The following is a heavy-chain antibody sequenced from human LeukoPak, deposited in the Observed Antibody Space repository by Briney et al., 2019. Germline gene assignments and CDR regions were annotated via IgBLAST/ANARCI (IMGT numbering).Heavy chain of an antibody. J-gene: IGHJ3*01. CDR1: RFSVSDYW. CDR2: INSDGRRP. CDR3: ARETREAGSGDHQTDSFDG. V-gene: IGHV3-74*01. Sequence: PGGSLRLSCAASRFSVSDYWMHWVRQAPGKGLVWVSRINSDGRRPSYADSVKGRFTISRDNAKNTLYLQMNSLRVEDTALYYCARETREAGSGDHQTDSFDGWDQGTMVSVSS. D-gene: IGHD2-15*01.